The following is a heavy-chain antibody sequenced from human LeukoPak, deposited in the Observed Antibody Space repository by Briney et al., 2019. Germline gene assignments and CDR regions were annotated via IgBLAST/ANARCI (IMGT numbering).Heavy chain of an antibody. Sequence: GSLRLSCAASGFTFSSYSMNWVRQAPGKGLEWVSSISSSSSYIYYADSVKGRFTISRDNAKNSLYLPMNSLRAEDTAVYYWARDPLAAVSGVAGFDYWAPATLANVYS. D-gene: IGHD2-15*01. J-gene: IGHJ4*02. CDR2: ISSSSSYI. CDR1: GFTFSSYS. V-gene: IGHV3-21*01. CDR3: ARDPLAAVSGVAGFDY.